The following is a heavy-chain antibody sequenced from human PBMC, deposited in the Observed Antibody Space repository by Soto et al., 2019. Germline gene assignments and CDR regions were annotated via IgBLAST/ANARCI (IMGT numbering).Heavy chain of an antibody. CDR2: IRGDGSSP. CDR3: VREIIQVLGSIRWFDP. Sequence: EVQLVESGGGFVQPGGSLRLSCVASGFTFSNFWMHWVREVQGKGLMWVSRIRGDGSSPRYADSVEGRFTIFRDNAQNTLYLQMNSLRVDDTAVYYCVREIIQVLGSIRWFDPWGQGTLVTVSS. D-gene: IGHD3-10*01. CDR1: GFTFSNFW. J-gene: IGHJ5*02. V-gene: IGHV3-74*01.